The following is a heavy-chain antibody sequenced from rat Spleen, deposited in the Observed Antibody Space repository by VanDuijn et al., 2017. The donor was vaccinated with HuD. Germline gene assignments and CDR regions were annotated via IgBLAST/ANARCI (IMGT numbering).Heavy chain of an antibody. Sequence: EVQLVESGGGLVQPGRSLKLSCVASGFTFNNYWMTWIRQAPKAGLEWVATISYDGSSTYYRDSVKGRFTISRENAKSSLYLQMDSLRSEDTATYYCTRDRILRSTGFDYWGQGVMVTVSS. D-gene: IGHD1-6*01. CDR2: ISYDGSST. J-gene: IGHJ2*01. CDR3: TRDRILRSTGFDY. CDR1: GFTFNNYW. V-gene: IGHV5-31*01.